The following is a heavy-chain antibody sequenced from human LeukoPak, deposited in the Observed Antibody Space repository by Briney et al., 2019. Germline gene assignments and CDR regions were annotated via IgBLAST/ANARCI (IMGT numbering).Heavy chain of an antibody. CDR1: GFGFSSYA. V-gene: IGHV3-30*04. J-gene: IGHJ6*02. Sequence: GRSLRLSCAASGFGFSSYAMHWVRQAPGEGLEWVAIISYDGSNKNYADSVKGRFTVSRDSSKNTLYLKMNSLRVEDTAVYYCARKLYPGYCTGGNCYSYYHYYGMDVWGQGTTVTVSS. CDR3: ARKLYPGYCTGGNCYSYYHYYGMDV. D-gene: IGHD2-15*01. CDR2: ISYDGSNK.